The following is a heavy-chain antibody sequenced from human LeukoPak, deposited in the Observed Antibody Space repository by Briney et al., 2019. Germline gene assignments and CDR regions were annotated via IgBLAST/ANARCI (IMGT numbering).Heavy chain of an antibody. J-gene: IGHJ2*01. CDR1: GGSISSGRVY. V-gene: IGHV4-61*09. Sequence: SETLSLTCSVSGGSISSGRVYWNWIRQPAGTGLEWLGHVYSSGSAKYNPSLKSRVTISLDTSKNQFSLKLNSVTADDTAVYYCSRGPENPLNWYFDLWGRGTLVTVSS. CDR3: SRGPENPLNWYFDL. CDR2: VYSSGSA. D-gene: IGHD1-14*01.